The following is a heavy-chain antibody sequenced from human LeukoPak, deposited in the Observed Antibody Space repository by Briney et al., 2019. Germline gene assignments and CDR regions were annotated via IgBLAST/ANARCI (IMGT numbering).Heavy chain of an antibody. V-gene: IGHV3-23*01. CDR3: AKDRGNMIVVVIPFDY. J-gene: IGHJ4*02. CDR2: ISGSGGST. D-gene: IGHD3-22*01. Sequence: GGSLRLSCAASGFTFSSYAMSRVHQAPGKGLEWVSAISGSGGSTYYADSVKGRFTISRDNSKNTLYLQMNSLRAEDTAVYYCAKDRGNMIVVVIPFDYWGQGTLVTVSS. CDR1: GFTFSSYA.